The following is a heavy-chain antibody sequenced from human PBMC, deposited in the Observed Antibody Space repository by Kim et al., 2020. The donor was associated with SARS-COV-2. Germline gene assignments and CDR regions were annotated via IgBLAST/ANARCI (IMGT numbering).Heavy chain of an antibody. CDR3: AKDRPYSGSYFVGFYFDY. CDR2: ISGSGGST. J-gene: IGHJ4*02. D-gene: IGHD1-26*01. CDR1: GFTFSSYA. Sequence: GGSLRLSCAASGFTFSSYAMSWVRQAPGKGLEWVSAISGSGGSTYYADSVKGRFTISSDNSKNTLYLQMNSMRAEDTAVYYCAKDRPYSGSYFVGFYFDYWGQGTMVTVSS. V-gene: IGHV3-23*01.